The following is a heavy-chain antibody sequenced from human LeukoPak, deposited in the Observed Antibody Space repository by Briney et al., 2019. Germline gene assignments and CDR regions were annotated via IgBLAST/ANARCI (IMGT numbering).Heavy chain of an antibody. CDR2: INSDGSGT. Sequence: GGSLRLSCAASGFTFTSYWMHWVRQAPGKGLVWVSRINSDGSGTSYADSVKGRFTISRDNAKNTLYLQMNSLRAEDTAVHFCARAPGTGGDYVTYWGQGTLVTVSS. D-gene: IGHD4-17*01. J-gene: IGHJ4*02. CDR1: GFTFTSYW. V-gene: IGHV3-74*01. CDR3: ARAPGTGGDYVTY.